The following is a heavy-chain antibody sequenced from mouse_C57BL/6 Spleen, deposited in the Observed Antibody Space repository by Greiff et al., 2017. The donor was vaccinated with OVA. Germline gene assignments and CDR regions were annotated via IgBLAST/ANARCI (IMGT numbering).Heavy chain of an antibody. V-gene: IGHV1-63*01. CDR2: IYPGGGYT. CDR1: GYTFTNYW. CDR3: ARIPYGNYYYVDY. Sequence: QVQLQQSGAELVRPGTSVKMSCKASGYTFTNYWIGWAKQRPGHGLEWIGDIYPGGGYTNYNEKFKGKATLTADKSSSTAYMQFSSLTSEDSAIYYCARIPYGNYYYVDYWGQGTTLTVSS. D-gene: IGHD2-1*01. J-gene: IGHJ2*01.